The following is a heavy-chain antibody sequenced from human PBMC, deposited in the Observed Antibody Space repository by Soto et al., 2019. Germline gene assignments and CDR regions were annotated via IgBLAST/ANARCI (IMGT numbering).Heavy chain of an antibody. J-gene: IGHJ4*02. D-gene: IGHD6-19*01. V-gene: IGHV1-2*02. Sequence: APVKVSCKASGYTFSGFYMHWVRQAPGQGLEWMGWINPNSGGTKSAEKFQGRVTMTRDTSISTAYMELSRLTSDDTAVYYCASAAVTGTAGLDFWGQGTQVTVSS. CDR2: INPNSGGT. CDR1: GYTFSGFY. CDR3: ASAAVTGTAGLDF.